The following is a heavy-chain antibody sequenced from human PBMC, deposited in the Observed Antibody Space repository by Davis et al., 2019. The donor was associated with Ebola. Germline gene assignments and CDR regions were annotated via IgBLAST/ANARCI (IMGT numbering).Heavy chain of an antibody. D-gene: IGHD5-18*01. J-gene: IGHJ4*02. CDR1: GGSISSSSYY. Sequence: SETLSLTCTVSGGSISSSSYYWGWILQPPGKGLEWIGSIYYSGSTYYNPSLKSRVTISVDTSKNQFSLKLSSVTAADTAVYYCARGGRYGLYYFDYWGQGTLVTVSS. V-gene: IGHV4-39*07. CDR3: ARGGRYGLYYFDY. CDR2: IYYSGST.